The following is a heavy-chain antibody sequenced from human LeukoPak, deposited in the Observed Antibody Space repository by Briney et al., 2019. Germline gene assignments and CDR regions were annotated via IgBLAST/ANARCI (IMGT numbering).Heavy chain of an antibody. CDR3: ARGDGYYYDSSGYYYLDY. Sequence: AASVKVSCKASGGTFSSYAISWARQAPGQGLEWMGGIIPIFGTANYAQKFQGRVTITADKSTSTAYMELSSLRSEDTAVYYCARGDGYYYDSSGYYYLDYWGQGTLVTVSS. V-gene: IGHV1-69*06. CDR2: IIPIFGTA. CDR1: GGTFSSYA. J-gene: IGHJ4*02. D-gene: IGHD3-22*01.